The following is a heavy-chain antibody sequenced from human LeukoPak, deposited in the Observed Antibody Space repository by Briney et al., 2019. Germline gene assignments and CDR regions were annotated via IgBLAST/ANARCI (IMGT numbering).Heavy chain of an antibody. J-gene: IGHJ4*02. CDR1: GFTFSGSA. V-gene: IGHV3-73*01. CDR2: IRGKANSYAT. D-gene: IGHD3-22*01. CDR3: TRRDSSGYYHDY. Sequence: GGSLRLSCAASGFTFSGSAMHWVRQASGKGLEWVGRIRGKANSYATAYAASVKGRFTISRDDSKNTAYLQMNSLKTEDTAVYYCTRRDSSGYYHDYWGQGALVTVSS.